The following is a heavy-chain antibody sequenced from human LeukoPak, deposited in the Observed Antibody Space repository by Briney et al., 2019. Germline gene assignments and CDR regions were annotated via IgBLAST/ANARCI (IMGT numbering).Heavy chain of an antibody. D-gene: IGHD1-26*01. CDR2: IYYSGST. J-gene: IGHJ4*02. Sequence: PSETLSLTCTVSGGSISSYYWSWIRQPPGKGLEWIGYIYYSGSTNYNPSLKSRVTISVDTSKNQFSLKLSSVTAADTAVYYCARQGTEWEIPYYFDYWGQGTLVTVSS. CDR1: GGSISSYY. CDR3: ARQGTEWEIPYYFDY. V-gene: IGHV4-59*08.